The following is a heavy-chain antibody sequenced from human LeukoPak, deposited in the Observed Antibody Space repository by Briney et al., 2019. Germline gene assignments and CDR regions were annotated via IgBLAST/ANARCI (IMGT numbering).Heavy chain of an antibody. CDR2: IGGGGATI. Sequence: PGGSLRLSCAASGFTFTTYSMNWVRQAPGKGLEWVAYIGGGGATIHYADSVKGRFTISRDNAQNSVFLQMNSLRAEDTAVYYCARTTPAVGYSDYWGQGTLVTVSS. CDR3: ARTTPAVGYSDY. V-gene: IGHV3-48*04. D-gene: IGHD3-22*01. CDR1: GFTFTTYS. J-gene: IGHJ4*02.